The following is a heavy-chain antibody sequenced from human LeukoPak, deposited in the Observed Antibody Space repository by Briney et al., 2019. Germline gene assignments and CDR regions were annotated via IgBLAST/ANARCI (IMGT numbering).Heavy chain of an antibody. V-gene: IGHV3-66*02. CDR2: IYSGGST. CDR1: GFTVSSNY. CDR3: ARVGRYFDWFPYYFDY. J-gene: IGHJ4*02. D-gene: IGHD3-9*01. Sequence: GGSLRLSCAPSGFTVSSNYMSWVRQAPGKGLEWVSVIYSGGSTDYAESVKGRFTISRDNSKNTLYLQMNSLRAEDTAVYYCARVGRYFDWFPYYFDYWGQGTLVTVSS.